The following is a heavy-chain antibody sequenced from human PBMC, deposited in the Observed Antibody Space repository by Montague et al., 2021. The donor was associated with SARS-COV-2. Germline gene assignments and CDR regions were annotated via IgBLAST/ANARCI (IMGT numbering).Heavy chain of an antibody. D-gene: IGHD2-2*02. CDR1: GGSFSGYY. J-gene: IGHJ4*02. CDR2: INHSGST. V-gene: IGHV4-34*01. Sequence: SETLSLTCAVYGGSFSGYYWSWIRQPPGKGLEWIGEINHSGSTNHNPSLKSRVTISVDTSKNQFFLKLSSVTAADTAVYYCARKTRGLVSRPRYKYYFDYWGQGTLVTVSS. CDR3: ARKTRGLVSRPRYKYYFDY.